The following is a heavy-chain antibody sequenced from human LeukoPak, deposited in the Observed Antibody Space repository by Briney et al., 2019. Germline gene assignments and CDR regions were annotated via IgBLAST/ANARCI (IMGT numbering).Heavy chain of an antibody. Sequence: SETLSLTCTVSGGSISSSSYYWGWIRQPPGKGLEWIGSIYYSGSTYYNPSLKSRVTISVDTSKNQFSLKLSSVTAADTAVYYCAGWYYGSSGYFTDAFDIWGQGTMVTVSS. CDR3: AGWYYGSSGYFTDAFDI. CDR1: GGSISSSSYY. D-gene: IGHD3-22*01. J-gene: IGHJ3*02. CDR2: IYYSGST. V-gene: IGHV4-39*07.